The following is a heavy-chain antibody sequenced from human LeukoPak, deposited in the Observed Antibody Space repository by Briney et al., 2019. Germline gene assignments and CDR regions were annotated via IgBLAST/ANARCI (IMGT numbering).Heavy chain of an antibody. J-gene: IGHJ6*03. CDR3: ARNGYSYGYYMDV. CDR1: GYSFTSYW. D-gene: IGHD5-18*01. V-gene: IGHV5-51*01. Sequence: GESLKISCKGSGYSFTSYWIGWVRQMPGKGLEWMGIIYPCDSDTRYSPSFQGQVTISADKSISTAYLQWSSLKASDTAMYYCARNGYSYGYYMDVWGKGTTVTVSS. CDR2: IYPCDSDT.